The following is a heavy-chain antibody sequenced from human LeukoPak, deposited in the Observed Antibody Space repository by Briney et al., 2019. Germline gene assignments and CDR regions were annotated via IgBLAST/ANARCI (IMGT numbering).Heavy chain of an antibody. CDR2: ISNDGSNK. CDR1: GFTFSSYA. Sequence: GRSLRLSCAASGFTFSSYAMHWVRQAPGKGLEWVAVISNDGSNKYYADSVKGRFTISRDNSKNTLYLQMNSLRAEDTAVFYCAKDHGSSWPDYFDYWGRGTLVTASS. CDR3: AKDHGSSWPDYFDY. J-gene: IGHJ4*02. V-gene: IGHV3-30*04. D-gene: IGHD6-13*01.